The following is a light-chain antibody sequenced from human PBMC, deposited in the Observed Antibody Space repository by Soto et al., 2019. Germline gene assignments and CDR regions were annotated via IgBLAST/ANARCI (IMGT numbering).Light chain of an antibody. J-gene: IGKJ4*01. CDR3: QQYRNWPLT. V-gene: IGKV3-15*01. CDR1: QSVSNN. CDR2: GAS. Sequence: EIVMTQSPATLSVSRGARATLSCRASQSVSNNLAWYQQEPGQAPRLLIHGASTRATGIPARFSGSGSGTEFTLTISSLQSEDFAVYYCQQYRNWPLTFGGGTKVEIK.